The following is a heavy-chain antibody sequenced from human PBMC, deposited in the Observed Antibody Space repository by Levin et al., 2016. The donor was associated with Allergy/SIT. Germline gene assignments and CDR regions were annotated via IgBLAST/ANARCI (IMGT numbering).Heavy chain of an antibody. CDR1: GFTFSDYY. J-gene: IGHJ4*02. CDR2: ISSSSSYT. CDR3: ARDLSVKYYDILTGPHAFDY. D-gene: IGHD3-9*01. V-gene: IGHV3-11*06. Sequence: GESLKISCAASGFTFSDYYMSWIRQAPGKGLEWVSYISSSSSYTNYADSVKGRFTISRDNAKNSLYLQMNSLRAEDTAVYYCARDLSVKYYDILTGPHAFDYWGQGTLVTVSS.